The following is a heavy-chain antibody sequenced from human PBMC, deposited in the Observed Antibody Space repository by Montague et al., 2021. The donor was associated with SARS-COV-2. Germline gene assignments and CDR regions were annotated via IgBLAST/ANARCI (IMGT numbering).Heavy chain of an antibody. CDR2: ISYDGSNK. Sequence: SLRLSCAASGFTFSDYAMHWVRQAPGKGLEWVAVISYDGSNKYYADSVKGRFTISRDNSKNTLYLRMNSLRAEDTAVYYCASDLSIYDSSAYYFQLDYWGQGTLVTVSS. V-gene: IGHV3-30*04. CDR3: ASDLSIYDSSAYYFQLDY. CDR1: GFTFSDYA. J-gene: IGHJ4*02. D-gene: IGHD3-22*01.